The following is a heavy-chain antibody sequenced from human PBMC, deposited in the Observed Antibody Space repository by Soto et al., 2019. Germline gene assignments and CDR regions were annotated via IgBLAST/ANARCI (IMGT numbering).Heavy chain of an antibody. J-gene: IGHJ6*02. Sequence: GASVKVSCKASGYNFITYPLHWVRQAPGQRLEWMGWINAGNGNTKYSQKFQGRVTITRDTSASTAYMELSSLRSEDTAVYYCASSPTYGMDVWGQGTTVTVSS. CDR3: ASSPTYGMDV. V-gene: IGHV1-3*01. CDR1: GYNFITYP. CDR2: INAGNGNT.